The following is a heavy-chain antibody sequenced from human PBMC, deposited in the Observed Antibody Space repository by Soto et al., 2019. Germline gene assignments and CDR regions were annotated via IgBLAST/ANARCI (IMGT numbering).Heavy chain of an antibody. CDR2: ISGSGSST. V-gene: IGHV3-23*01. D-gene: IGHD2-2*01. J-gene: IGHJ4*02. CDR3: ARDTDCISTSCPLDY. Sequence: GSLRLSCAASGFTFSSYTMSWVRQAPGKGLEWVSTISGSGSSTYSADSVKGRFTISRDNSKNTLYLQMNSLRAEDTAVYYCARDTDCISTSCPLDYWGQGTLVTVSS. CDR1: GFTFSSYT.